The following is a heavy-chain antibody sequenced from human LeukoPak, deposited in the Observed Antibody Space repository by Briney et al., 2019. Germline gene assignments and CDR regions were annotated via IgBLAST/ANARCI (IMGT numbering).Heavy chain of an antibody. V-gene: IGHV3-23*01. D-gene: IGHD2-2*02. CDR2: ISGSGGST. J-gene: IGHJ4*02. CDR1: GFTFSSYA. Sequence: PGGSLRLSCAASGFTFSSYAMSWVRQAPGKGLEWVSAISGSGGSTYYADSVKGRFTISRDNSKNTLYLQTNSLRAEDTAVYYCAKDHIRGPSYFDYWGQGTLVTVSS. CDR3: AKDHIRGPSYFDY.